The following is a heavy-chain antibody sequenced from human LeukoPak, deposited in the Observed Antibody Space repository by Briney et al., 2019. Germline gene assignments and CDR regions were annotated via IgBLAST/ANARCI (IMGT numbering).Heavy chain of an antibody. V-gene: IGHV4-34*01. CDR2: INHSGST. J-gene: IGHJ6*03. Sequence: SEILSLTCAVYGGSFSGYYWSWIRQPPGKGLEWIGEINHSGSTNYNPSLKSRVTMSVDTTKNQFSLKLSSVTAADTAVYYCAREDIVVVPAAQNYYYYYYMDVWGKGTTVTVSS. CDR3: AREDIVVVPAAQNYYYYYYMDV. CDR1: GGSFSGYY. D-gene: IGHD2-2*01.